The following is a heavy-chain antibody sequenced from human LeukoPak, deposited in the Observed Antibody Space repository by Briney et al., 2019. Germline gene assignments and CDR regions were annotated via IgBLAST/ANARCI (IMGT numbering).Heavy chain of an antibody. CDR1: ANSISNYY. V-gene: IGHV4-4*07. J-gene: IGHJ4*02. CDR3: ASERIAVTADTIVRYYFDS. Sequence: SETLSLTCTVSANSISNYYWTWIRQPAGKALEWIGHIYSSGNTNYNPSLNRRLTMSIDTSKKQFSLNLRSVTAADTAVYYCASERIAVTADTIVRYYFDSWGQGTLVTVSS. CDR2: IYSSGNT. D-gene: IGHD6-19*01.